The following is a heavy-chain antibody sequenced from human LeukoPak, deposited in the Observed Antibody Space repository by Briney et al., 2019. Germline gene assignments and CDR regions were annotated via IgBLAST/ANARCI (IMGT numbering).Heavy chain of an antibody. CDR1: GFTFSSYE. Sequence: PGGSLRLSCAASGFTFSSYEMNWVRQAPGKGLEWVSYISTNGSTIYYADSVKGRFTISRDNAKSSLYLQINSLRAEDTAVYYCARGGQLWSLWGQGTLVTVSS. CDR2: ISTNGSTI. J-gene: IGHJ4*02. D-gene: IGHD5-18*01. CDR3: ARGGQLWSL. V-gene: IGHV3-48*03.